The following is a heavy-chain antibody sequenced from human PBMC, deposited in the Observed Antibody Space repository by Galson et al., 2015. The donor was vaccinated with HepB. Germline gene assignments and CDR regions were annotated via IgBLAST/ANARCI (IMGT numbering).Heavy chain of an antibody. CDR1: GFTFNNYV. J-gene: IGHJ4*02. CDR2: ISNDGSNK. CDR3: AREPPEGEWLLRFDY. V-gene: IGHV3-30-3*01. Sequence: SLRLSCAASGFTFNNYVMHWVRQAPGKGLEWVAVISNDGSNKYYADSVKGRFTISRDNSKNTLYLQMNSLRAEDTAVYYCAREPPEGEWLLRFDYWGQGTLVTVSS. D-gene: IGHD3-3*01.